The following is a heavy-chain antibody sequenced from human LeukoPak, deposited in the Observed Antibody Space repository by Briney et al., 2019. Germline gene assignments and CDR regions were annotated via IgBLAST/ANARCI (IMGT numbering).Heavy chain of an antibody. CDR2: ISGSGGST. CDR1: RFTFSSYA. CDR3: AKSSYYDSSGFYREYYFDY. J-gene: IGHJ4*02. D-gene: IGHD3-22*01. V-gene: IGHV3-23*01. Sequence: GGSLRLSCAASRFTFSSYAMSWVRQAPGKGLEWVSSISGSGGSTYYADSVKGRFTISRDNSKNTLYLQMNSLRAEDTAVYYCAKSSYYDSSGFYREYYFDYWGQGTLVTVSS.